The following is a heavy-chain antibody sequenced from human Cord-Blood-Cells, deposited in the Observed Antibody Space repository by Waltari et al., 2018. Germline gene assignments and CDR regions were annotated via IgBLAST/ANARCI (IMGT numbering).Heavy chain of an antibody. Sequence: QVQLVASGGGVVQPGRSLSLSCAASGFTFSRFCMHWVRQAPGKGVEWVAVISYDGSNKYYADSVKGRFTISRDNSKNTLYLQMNSLRAEDTAVYYCAKDKGSSFDYWGQGTLVTVSS. J-gene: IGHJ4*02. CDR1: GFTFSRFC. V-gene: IGHV3-30*18. CDR2: ISYDGSNK. CDR3: AKDKGSSFDY.